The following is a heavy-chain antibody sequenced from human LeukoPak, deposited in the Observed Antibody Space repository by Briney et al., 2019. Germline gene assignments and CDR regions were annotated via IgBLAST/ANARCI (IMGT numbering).Heavy chain of an antibody. CDR1: GFSLSTSGVG. CDR3: ARGYYYYYMDV. V-gene: IGHV2-70*11. CDR2: IDWDDDK. Sequence: SGPTLVKPTQTLTLTCTFSGFSLSTSGVGVGWIRQPPGKALEWLARIDWDDDKYYSTSLKTRLTISKDTSKNQVVLTMTNMDPVDTATYYCARGYYYYYMDVWGKGTTVTVSS. J-gene: IGHJ6*03.